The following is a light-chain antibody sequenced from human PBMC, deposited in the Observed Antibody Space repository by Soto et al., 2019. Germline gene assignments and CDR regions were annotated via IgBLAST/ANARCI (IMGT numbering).Light chain of an antibody. CDR2: ATS. CDR1: QSLNRNY. V-gene: IGKV3-20*01. CDR3: HRYGLSPPFS. J-gene: IGKJ3*01. Sequence: EIVLTQSPGTLSLSPGERASLSCRASQSLNRNYVAWYQQKVGQAPRLLIYATSGKATGIPDRFRGSGSGTEFNLTIARLEPEDFAVYYCHRYGLSPPFSFGHGTKVEIK.